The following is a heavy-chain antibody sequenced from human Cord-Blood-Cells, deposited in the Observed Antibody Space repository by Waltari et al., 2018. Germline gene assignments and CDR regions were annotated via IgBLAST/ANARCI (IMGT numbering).Heavy chain of an antibody. CDR2: ISGSGGST. Sequence: EVQLLESGGGLVQPGGSLRLSCAASGFTFSSYAMSWFRQAPGKGLEWVSAISGSGGSTYDADSVKGRFTISRDNSKNTLYLQMNSLRAEDTAVYYCAKAGRWLQNWNWFDPWGQGTLVTVSS. D-gene: IGHD5-12*01. J-gene: IGHJ5*02. V-gene: IGHV3-23*01. CDR3: AKAGRWLQNWNWFDP. CDR1: GFTFSSYA.